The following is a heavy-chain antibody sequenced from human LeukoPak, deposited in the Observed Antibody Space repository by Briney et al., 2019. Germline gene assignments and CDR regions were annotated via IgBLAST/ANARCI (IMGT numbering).Heavy chain of an antibody. CDR1: GYTFTSYG. D-gene: IGHD3-3*01. CDR2: ISAYNGNT. V-gene: IGHV1-18*01. CDR3: ARVRYYDFWGGYQPRDAFDI. J-gene: IGHJ3*02. Sequence: ASVKVSCKASGYTFTSYGISWVRQAPGQGLEWMGWISAYNGNTNYAQKLQGRVTMTTDTSTSTAYMELRSLRSDDTAVYYCARVRYYDFWGGYQPRDAFDIWGQGTMVTVSS.